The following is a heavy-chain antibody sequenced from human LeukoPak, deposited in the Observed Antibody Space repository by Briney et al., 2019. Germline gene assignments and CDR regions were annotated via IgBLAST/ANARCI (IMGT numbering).Heavy chain of an antibody. CDR2: VSGSGGTT. CDR1: GSTFSSYG. J-gene: IGHJ4*02. CDR3: ARAAHSGSLAPFDY. V-gene: IGHV3-23*01. Sequence: GGSLRLSCAVSGSTFSSYGMSWVRQAPGKGLEWVSGVSGSGGTTYYADSVKGRFTISRDNSKNTLYLQMNSLRAEDTAVYYCARAAHSGSLAPFDYWGQGTLVTVSS. D-gene: IGHD1-26*01.